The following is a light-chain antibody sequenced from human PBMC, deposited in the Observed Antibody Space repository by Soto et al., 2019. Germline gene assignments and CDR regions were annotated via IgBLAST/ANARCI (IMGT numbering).Light chain of an antibody. J-gene: IGKJ5*01. CDR1: QSVSSS. CDR2: DAS. Sequence: EIVLTQSPATLSLSPGERATLSCRTSQSVSSSLAWYQQKPGQAPRLLIYDASNRVPGIPARFSGGGSGTDFTLTISGLEPEDFAVYYCQHRFNWPPITFGQGTRLEIK. V-gene: IGKV3-11*01. CDR3: QHRFNWPPIT.